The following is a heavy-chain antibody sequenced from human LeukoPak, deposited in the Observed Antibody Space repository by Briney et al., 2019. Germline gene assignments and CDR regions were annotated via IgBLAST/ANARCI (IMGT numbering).Heavy chain of an antibody. CDR1: GGSTSSYY. CDR3: ARSGAPKRDAFDI. Sequence: ASETLSLTCTVSGGSTSSYYWSWIRQPPGKGLEWIGYIYYSGSTNYNPSLKSRVTISIDTSKNQFSLKLSSVTAADTAVYYCARSGAPKRDAFDIWGQGTMVTVSS. D-gene: IGHD1-1*01. CDR2: IYYSGST. V-gene: IGHV4-59*12. J-gene: IGHJ3*02.